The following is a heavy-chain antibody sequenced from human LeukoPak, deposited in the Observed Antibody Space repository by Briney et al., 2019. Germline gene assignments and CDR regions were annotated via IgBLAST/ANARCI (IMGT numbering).Heavy chain of an antibody. CDR2: ISGSGGST. V-gene: IGHV3-23*01. CDR1: GFTFSSCA. J-gene: IGHJ4*02. Sequence: HPGGSLRLSCAASGFTFSSCAMSWVRQAPGKGLEWVSAISGSGGSTYYADSVKGRFTISRDNSKNTLYLQMNSLRAEDTAVYYCAKDGGGDTMVRGGYYFDYWGQGTLVTVSS. D-gene: IGHD3-10*01. CDR3: AKDGGGDTMVRGGYYFDY.